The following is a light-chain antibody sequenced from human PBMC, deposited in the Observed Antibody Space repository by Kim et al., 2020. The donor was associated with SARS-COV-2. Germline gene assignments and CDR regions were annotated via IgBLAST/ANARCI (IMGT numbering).Light chain of an antibody. CDR2: AAS. Sequence: DIQMTQSPSSLSASVGDRVTITCRTSQSINNFLNWYQQKPGKAPELLIYAASSLQSGVPSRFSSSGSGTDFTLTITSLQPEDFATYYCQQSYTAPRAFGQGTKLEIK. V-gene: IGKV1-39*01. CDR1: QSINNF. J-gene: IGKJ2*01. CDR3: QQSYTAPRA.